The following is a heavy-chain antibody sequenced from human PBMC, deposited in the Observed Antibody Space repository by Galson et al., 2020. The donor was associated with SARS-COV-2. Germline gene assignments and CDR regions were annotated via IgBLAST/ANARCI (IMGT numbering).Heavy chain of an antibody. V-gene: IGHV1-69*13. D-gene: IGHD5-12*01. CDR1: RGTFSSYA. CDR2: IIPIFGTA. CDR3: ARGSGGSGYDGEGYFDY. J-gene: IGHJ4*02. Sequence: SVKVSCKASRGTFSSYAISWVRQAPGQGLEWMGGIIPIFGTANYAQKFQGRVTITADESTSTAYMELSSLRSEDTAVYYCARGSGGSGYDGEGYFDYWGQGTLVTVSS.